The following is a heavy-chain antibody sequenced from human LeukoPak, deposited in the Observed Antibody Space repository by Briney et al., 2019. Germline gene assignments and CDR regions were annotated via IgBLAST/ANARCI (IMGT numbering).Heavy chain of an antibody. CDR1: GYTFTSYY. CDR2: MNPNSGNT. Sequence: ASVKVSCKASGYTFTSYYMHWVRQATGQGLEWIGWMNPNSGNTGYAQKFQGRVTMTRNTSISTAYMELSSLRSEDTAVYYCARKGGITIFGVVDYYYYGMDVWGQGTTVTVSS. J-gene: IGHJ6*02. CDR3: ARKGGITIFGVVDYYYYGMDV. D-gene: IGHD3-3*01. V-gene: IGHV1-8*02.